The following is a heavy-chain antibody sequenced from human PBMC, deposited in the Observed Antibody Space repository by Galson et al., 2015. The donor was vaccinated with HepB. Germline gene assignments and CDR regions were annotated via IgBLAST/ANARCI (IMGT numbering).Heavy chain of an antibody. V-gene: IGHV3-23*01. Sequence: SLRLSCAASGFTFSDFAMVWVRQAPGVGLEWVSTCGSGNIKYYADSVKGRFTISRDNSRNTLYLQMNSLRSEDTAVYYCARELSVIVRGVTLDYWGQGTLVTVSS. CDR2: CGSGNIK. CDR3: ARELSVIVRGVTLDY. D-gene: IGHD3-10*01. CDR1: GFTFSDFA. J-gene: IGHJ4*02.